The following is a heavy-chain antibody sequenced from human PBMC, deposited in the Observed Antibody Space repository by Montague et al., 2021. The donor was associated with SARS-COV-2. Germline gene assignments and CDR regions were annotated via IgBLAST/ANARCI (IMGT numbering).Heavy chain of an antibody. Sequence: SLRLSCAASGFTFSSYSMNWVRQAPGKGLEWVSSIISSSSYIYYADSVKGRFTISRDNAKNSLYLQMNSLRAEDTAVYYCARDGVYDILTGYWTDWGQGTLVTVSS. D-gene: IGHD3-9*01. V-gene: IGHV3-21*01. J-gene: IGHJ4*02. CDR2: IISSSSYI. CDR3: ARDGVYDILTGYWTD. CDR1: GFTFSSYS.